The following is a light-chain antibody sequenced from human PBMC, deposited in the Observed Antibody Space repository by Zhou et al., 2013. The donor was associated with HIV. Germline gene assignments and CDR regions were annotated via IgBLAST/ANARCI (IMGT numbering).Light chain of an antibody. J-gene: IGKJ3*01. V-gene: IGKV1-5*01. Sequence: DIQMTQYPSTLSASVGDRVTITCRASQSISSWLAWYQQKPGKAPKLLIYDVSSLESGVPSRFSGSGSGVDFTLTITGLQPDDFATYFCQQSHHVLVTFGPGTTVDLK. CDR2: DVS. CDR1: QSISSW. CDR3: QQSHHVLVT.